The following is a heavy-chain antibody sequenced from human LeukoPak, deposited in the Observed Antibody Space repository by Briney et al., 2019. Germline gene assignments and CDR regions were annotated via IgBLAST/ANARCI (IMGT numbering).Heavy chain of an antibody. CDR3: ARGQQLVRGAFDI. D-gene: IGHD6-13*01. V-gene: IGHV3-48*04. CDR2: VSISSGTI. Sequence: GGSLRLSCAASGFTFSGHNMNWVRQAPGKGLEWISFVSISSGTIYYADSVNGRFRISRDNAKSSLDLEMNSLRAEDTAVYYCARGQQLVRGAFDIWGQGTMVTVSS. J-gene: IGHJ3*02. CDR1: GFTFSGHN.